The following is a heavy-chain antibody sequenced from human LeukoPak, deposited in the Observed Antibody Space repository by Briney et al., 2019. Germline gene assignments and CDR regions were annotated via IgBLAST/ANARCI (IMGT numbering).Heavy chain of an antibody. CDR1: GFTFSSYL. CDR3: AKLPRSSGLPSS. CDR2: IKQDGSEK. Sequence: GGSLRLSCAASGFTFSSYLMSWVRQAPGKGLEWVANIKQDGSEKYYVDSVKGRFTISRDNAKNSLYLQMNSLRAEDTAVYYCAKLPRSSGLPSSWGQGTLVTVSS. V-gene: IGHV3-7*01. D-gene: IGHD3-22*01. J-gene: IGHJ5*02.